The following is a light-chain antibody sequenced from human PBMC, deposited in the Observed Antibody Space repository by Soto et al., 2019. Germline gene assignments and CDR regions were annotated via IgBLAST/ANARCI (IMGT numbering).Light chain of an antibody. CDR1: QSISTY. CDR2: AAS. CDR3: QQTYSTPPT. J-gene: IGKJ1*01. Sequence: DIQMTQSPSSLSASVGDIVTITCGASQSISTYLNWYQQKAGLAPKLLIYAASSLQSGVPSRFSGSGSGTDFTLTISSLQPEDFATYYCQQTYSTPPTFGQGTKVDIK. V-gene: IGKV1-39*01.